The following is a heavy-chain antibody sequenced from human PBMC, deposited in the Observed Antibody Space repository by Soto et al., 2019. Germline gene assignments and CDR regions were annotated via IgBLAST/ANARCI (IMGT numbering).Heavy chain of an antibody. CDR2: IYYSGST. CDR1: GGSISRGGYY. CDR3: ARGGRRSPGMDV. V-gene: IGHV4-31*03. J-gene: IGHJ6*02. Sequence: QVQLQESGPGLVKPSQTLSLTCTVSGGSISRGGYYWSWIRQHPGTGLEWIGYIYYSGSTYYNPSLKSRVTISVDTSKNQFSLKLSSVTAADTAVYYCARGGRRSPGMDVWGQGTTVTVSS.